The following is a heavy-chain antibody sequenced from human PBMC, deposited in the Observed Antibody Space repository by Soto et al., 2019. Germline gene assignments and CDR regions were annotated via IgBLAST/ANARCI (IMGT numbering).Heavy chain of an antibody. J-gene: IGHJ4*02. D-gene: IGHD2-15*01. CDR3: VVAARPYYFAY. Sequence: QVQLVQSGAELKKPGASVKVSCKASGYTFTSYGISWVRQATGQGLEWMGWISACNGNTNYAQKLQGRVTMTTDTSTSTAYMELRSLRSDDTAVYYCVVAARPYYFAYWGQGTLVTVSS. CDR2: ISACNGNT. CDR1: GYTFTSYG. V-gene: IGHV1-18*01.